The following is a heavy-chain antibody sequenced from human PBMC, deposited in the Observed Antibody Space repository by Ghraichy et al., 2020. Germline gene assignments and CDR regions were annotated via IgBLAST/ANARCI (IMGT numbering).Heavy chain of an antibody. D-gene: IGHD1-1*01. CDR1: GYGFSNSD. Sequence: ASVKVSCKAHGYGFSNSDITWVRQVPGQGLEWMGWISGRNGDATYAQKFKARVAMTTDTSATTAFLELRSLSPDDTAVYFCAKVVFGTTGHWFDPWGRGTQVTVSS. CDR2: ISGRNGDA. J-gene: IGHJ5*02. CDR3: AKVVFGTTGHWFDP. V-gene: IGHV1-18*01.